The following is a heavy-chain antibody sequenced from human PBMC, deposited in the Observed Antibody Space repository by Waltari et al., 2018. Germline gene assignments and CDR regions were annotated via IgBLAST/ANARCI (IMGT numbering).Heavy chain of an antibody. Sequence: QVQLVESGGGVVQPGRSLRLSCAASGFTFSSYGMHWVRQAPGKGLEWGAVRSYDGSNKYYADSVKGRFTISRDNSKNTLYLQMNSLRAEDTAVYYCAKADTMIRSFDIWGQGTMVTVSS. CDR1: GFTFSSYG. J-gene: IGHJ3*02. D-gene: IGHD3-22*01. V-gene: IGHV3-30*18. CDR2: RSYDGSNK. CDR3: AKADTMIRSFDI.